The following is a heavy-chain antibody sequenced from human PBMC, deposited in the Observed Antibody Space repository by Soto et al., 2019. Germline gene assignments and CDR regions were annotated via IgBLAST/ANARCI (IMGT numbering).Heavy chain of an antibody. CDR3: VRVVAIPGYPDN. V-gene: IGHV1-69*12. Sequence: QVQLVQAGAEVRQPASSVKVSCKTSGGTFSSYAISWVRQAPGQGLEWMGGIVPIVDTSTYAQKFQGRVTTTAAESTSTVSMELSSLRSDDTDVYYCVRVVAIPGYPDNWGQGTLVTVSS. J-gene: IGHJ4*02. D-gene: IGHD5-12*01. CDR2: IVPIVDTS. CDR1: GGTFSSYA.